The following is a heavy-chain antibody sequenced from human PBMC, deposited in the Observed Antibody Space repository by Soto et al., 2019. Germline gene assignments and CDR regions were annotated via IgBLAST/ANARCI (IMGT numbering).Heavy chain of an antibody. V-gene: IGHV4-59*01. CDR3: ARRVISSGYRAALDDAFDI. CDR1: GGSLSSYY. CDR2: IYYSGST. Sequence: QVQLQESGPGLVKPSETLSLTCTVSGGSLSSYYWSWIRQPPGKGLEWIGYIYYSGSTNYNPSLKSRVTISVDTSKNQFSLKLSSVTAADTAVYYCARRVISSGYRAALDDAFDIWGQGTMVTVSS. D-gene: IGHD3-22*01. J-gene: IGHJ3*02.